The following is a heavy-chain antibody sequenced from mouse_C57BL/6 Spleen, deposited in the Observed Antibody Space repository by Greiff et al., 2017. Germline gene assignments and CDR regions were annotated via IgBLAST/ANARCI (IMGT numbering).Heavy chain of an antibody. CDR3: AKHSSSCAMDY. CDR1: GFSLTSYG. J-gene: IGHJ4*01. D-gene: IGHD1-1*01. V-gene: IGHV2-9*01. Sequence: VQGVESGPGLVAPSPCLSITCTVSGFSLTSYGVDWVRQPPGKGLEWLGVIWGSGSKNYYSALMSRLSISKDNSNNQVFLRMNSLHTDDTAMYCCAKHSSSCAMDYWGQGTSVTVSS. CDR2: IWGSGSK.